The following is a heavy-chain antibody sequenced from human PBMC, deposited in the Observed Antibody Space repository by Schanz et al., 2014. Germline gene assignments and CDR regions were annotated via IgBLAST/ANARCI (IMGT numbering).Heavy chain of an antibody. CDR2: ISGSGGST. CDR3: AKGRFGELSAFDI. D-gene: IGHD3-10*01. V-gene: IGHV3-23*04. CDR1: GFSFSSYA. Sequence: EVQLVESGGGLVQPGGSLRLSCAASGFSFSSYAINWVRQAPGKGLEWVSAISGSGGSTYYADSVKGRFTISRDNSKNTVHLQMNSLRAEDTAVYYCAKGRFGELSAFDIWGQGTMVTVSS. J-gene: IGHJ3*02.